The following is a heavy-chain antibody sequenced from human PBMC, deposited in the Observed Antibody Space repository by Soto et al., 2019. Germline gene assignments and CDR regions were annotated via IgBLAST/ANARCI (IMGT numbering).Heavy chain of an antibody. CDR1: GFTFTSSA. V-gene: IGHV1-58*02. D-gene: IGHD3-3*01. CDR3: AADPKPLYYDFWSGYSPYYMDV. Sequence: SVKVSCKASGFTFTSSAMQWVRQARGQRLEWIGWIVVGSGNTNYAQKFQERVTITRDMSTSTAYMELSSLRSEDTAVYYCAADPKPLYYDFWSGYSPYYMDVWGKGTTVTVSS. J-gene: IGHJ6*03. CDR2: IVVGSGNT.